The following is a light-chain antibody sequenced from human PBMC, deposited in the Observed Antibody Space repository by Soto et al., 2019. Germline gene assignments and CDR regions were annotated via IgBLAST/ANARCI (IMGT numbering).Light chain of an antibody. CDR3: QQSFQSPLT. CDR2: GTS. J-gene: IGKJ4*01. Sequence: DIQMTQSPSSLSASVADRVTITCRASQSIFIYLNWYQQKPGKAPKLLIYGTSRLQSGVPSRFSGSASGTVFTLTITDLQPEDSATYYCQQSFQSPLTFCGGTKVEIK. CDR1: QSIFIY. V-gene: IGKV1-39*01.